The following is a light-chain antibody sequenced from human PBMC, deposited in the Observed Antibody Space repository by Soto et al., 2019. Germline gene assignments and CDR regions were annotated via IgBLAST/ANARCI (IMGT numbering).Light chain of an antibody. CDR1: SSDVGGYKY. CDR2: DVS. Sequence: QSALTQPASVSGSPGQSITISCTGTSSDVGGYKYVSWYQQQPGKAPKLMIYDVSNLPSGVSNRFSGSKSGNTASLTISVLPAEDEADYYGSSYTSSSTPVVFGGGTKLTVL. CDR3: SSYTSSSTPVV. V-gene: IGLV2-14*01. J-gene: IGLJ2*01.